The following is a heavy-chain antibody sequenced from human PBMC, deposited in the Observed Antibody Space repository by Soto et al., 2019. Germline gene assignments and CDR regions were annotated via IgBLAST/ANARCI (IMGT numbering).Heavy chain of an antibody. Sequence: EVQLLESGGGLVQPGGSLRLSCAASGFTFSSYAMSWVRQAPGKGLEWVSAISGSGGSTYYADSVKGRFTISRDNSKNTLDLQMNSRRAEDTAVYYCAKDRALEIAAAGPFDYWGQGTLVTVSS. CDR1: GFTFSSYA. J-gene: IGHJ4*02. V-gene: IGHV3-23*01. D-gene: IGHD6-13*01. CDR3: AKDRALEIAAAGPFDY. CDR2: ISGSGGST.